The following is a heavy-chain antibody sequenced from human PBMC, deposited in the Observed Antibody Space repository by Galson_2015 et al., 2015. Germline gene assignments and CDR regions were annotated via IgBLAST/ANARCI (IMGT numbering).Heavy chain of an antibody. V-gene: IGHV1-69*10. CDR2: VIPTLGTA. CDR3: AGALEDGWYNPSGY. Sequence: SVKVSCKASGGTFTSSAIYWVRQAPGQGLEWMGGVIPTLGTAKYAQKFQDRVKMTADTSTGTASMELSRLRSEDTAMYYCAGALEDGWYNPSGYWGQGTLVTVSS. CDR1: GGTFTSSA. D-gene: IGHD6-19*01. J-gene: IGHJ4*02.